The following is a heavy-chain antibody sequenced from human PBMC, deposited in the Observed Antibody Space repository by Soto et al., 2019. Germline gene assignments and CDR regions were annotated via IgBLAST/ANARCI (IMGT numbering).Heavy chain of an antibody. D-gene: IGHD3-3*01. J-gene: IGHJ6*02. CDR3: VKKDGDFWSGNIPGNYYYGMDV. CDR2: ISSNGGST. Sequence: HPGGSLRLSCSASGFTFSSYAMHWVRQAPGKGLEYVSAISSNGGSTYYADSVKGRFTISRDNSKNTLYLQMSSLRAEDTAVYYCVKKDGDFWSGNIPGNYYYGMDVWGQGTTVTVSS. CDR1: GFTFSSYA. V-gene: IGHV3-64D*08.